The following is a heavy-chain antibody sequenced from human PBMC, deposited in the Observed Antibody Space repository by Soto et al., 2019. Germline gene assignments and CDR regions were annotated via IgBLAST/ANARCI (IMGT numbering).Heavy chain of an antibody. J-gene: IGHJ4*02. Sequence: PGGSLRLSCAASGFTFSSYAMSWVRQAPGKGLEWVSAISGSGGSTYYADSVKGRFTISRDNSKNTLYLQMNSLRAEDTAVYYCAKGIAYCGGDCYSHYFDYWGQGTLVTVS. CDR2: ISGSGGST. D-gene: IGHD2-21*02. V-gene: IGHV3-23*01. CDR3: AKGIAYCGGDCYSHYFDY. CDR1: GFTFSSYA.